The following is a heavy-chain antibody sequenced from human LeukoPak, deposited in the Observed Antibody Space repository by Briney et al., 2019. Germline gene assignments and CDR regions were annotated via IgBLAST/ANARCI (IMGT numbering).Heavy chain of an antibody. Sequence: SETLSLTCTVSGGSISSGSYYWSWIRQPAGKGLEWIGRIYTSGSTNYNPSLKSRVTISVDTSKNQFSLKLSSVTAADTAVYYCARSSGSYFGRRYFDLWGRGTLVTVSS. J-gene: IGHJ2*01. D-gene: IGHD3-10*01. CDR1: GGSISSGSYY. CDR2: IYTSGST. V-gene: IGHV4-61*02. CDR3: ARSSGSYFGRRYFDL.